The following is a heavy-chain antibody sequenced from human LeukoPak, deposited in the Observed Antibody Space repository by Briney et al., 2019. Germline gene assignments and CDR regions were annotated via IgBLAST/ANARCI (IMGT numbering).Heavy chain of an antibody. D-gene: IGHD1-1*01. CDR3: ARDLWEAGTTAFLDY. CDR1: GFTFSSYE. Sequence: GGSLRLSCAASGFTFSSYEMNWVRQAPGKGLEWVSYISSSGSTIYYADSVKGRFTISRDNSKNTLYLQMNSLRAEDTAVCYCARDLWEAGTTAFLDYWGQGTLVTVSS. V-gene: IGHV3-48*03. J-gene: IGHJ4*02. CDR2: ISSSGSTI.